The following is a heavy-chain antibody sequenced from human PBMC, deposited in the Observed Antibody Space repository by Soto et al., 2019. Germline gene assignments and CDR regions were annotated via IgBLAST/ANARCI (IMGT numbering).Heavy chain of an antibody. CDR3: ARARENYYYGMDV. V-gene: IGHV4-4*02. Sequence: PSETLSLTCAVSGGSISSSNWLSWILQPPGKGLEWIGEIYHSGGTNYNPSLKSRVTISVDKSKNQFSLKLSSVTAADTAVYYCARARENYYYGMDVWGQGTTVTVSS. J-gene: IGHJ6*02. CDR1: GGSISSSNW. CDR2: IYHSGGT.